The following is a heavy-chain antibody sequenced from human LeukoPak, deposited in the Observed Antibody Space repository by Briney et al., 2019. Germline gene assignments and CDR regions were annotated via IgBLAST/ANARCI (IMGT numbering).Heavy chain of an antibody. CDR1: GFTFHAFG. V-gene: IGHV1-18*01. D-gene: IGHD2-15*01. CDR2: VSAYDGGT. Sequence: GASVKVSCKASGFTFHAFGFSWVRQAPGQGLEWMGWVSAYDGGTKYAQRFQGRLSLTTETSTTTAYMELSSLRYDDTAVYYCARLAHSYLLEVSDAWGQGTRVTVSS. CDR3: ARLAHSYLLEVSDA. J-gene: IGHJ3*01.